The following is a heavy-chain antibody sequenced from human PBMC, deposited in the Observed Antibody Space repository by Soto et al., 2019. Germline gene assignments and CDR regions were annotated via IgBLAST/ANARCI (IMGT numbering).Heavy chain of an antibody. D-gene: IGHD2-15*01. CDR2: IIPIFGTA. J-gene: IGHJ6*02. CDR1: GGTFSSYA. V-gene: IGHV1-69*01. Sequence: QVQLVQSGAEVKKPGSSVKVSCKASGGTFSSYAISWVRQAPGQGLEWMGGIIPIFGTANYAQKFQGRVTITANESTSTAYMELSSLRSDDTAVYYCAINSLGYCSGGSCYYYYGMDVWGQGTTVTVSS. CDR3: AINSLGYCSGGSCYYYYGMDV.